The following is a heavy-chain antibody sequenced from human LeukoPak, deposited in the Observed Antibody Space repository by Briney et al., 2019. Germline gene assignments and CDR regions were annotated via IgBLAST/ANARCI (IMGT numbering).Heavy chain of an antibody. CDR2: INPSGGST. J-gene: IGHJ4*02. Sequence: ASVRVSCKASGYTFTSYYMHWVRQAPGQGLEWMGIINPSGGSTSYAQKFQGRVTMTRDKSTSTVYMELSSLRSEDTAVYYCARPAPHCSSTSCYAFDYWGQGTLVTVSS. CDR3: ARPAPHCSSTSCYAFDY. V-gene: IGHV1-46*01. CDR1: GYTFTSYY. D-gene: IGHD2-2*01.